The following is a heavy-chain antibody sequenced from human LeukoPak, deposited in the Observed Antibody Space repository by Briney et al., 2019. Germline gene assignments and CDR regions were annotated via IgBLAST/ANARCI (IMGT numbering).Heavy chain of an antibody. CDR1: GFTFSSYS. CDR3: ARDGRELLGVPFDY. Sequence: PGGSLRLSCAASGFTFSSYSMNWVRQAPGKGLEWVSYISSSGSSIYYADSVKGRFTISRDNAKNALYLQMNSLRAEDTAVYYCARDGRELLGVPFDYWGQGTLVTVSS. V-gene: IGHV3-48*01. J-gene: IGHJ4*02. CDR2: ISSSGSSI. D-gene: IGHD1-26*01.